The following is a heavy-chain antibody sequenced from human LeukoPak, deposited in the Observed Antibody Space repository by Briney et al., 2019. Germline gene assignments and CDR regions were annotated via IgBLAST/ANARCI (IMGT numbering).Heavy chain of an antibody. CDR2: ISYDGSNK. CDR3: ARGGTTGTINGMDV. Sequence: PGGSLRLSCAASGFTFSSYGMHWVRQAPGKGLEWVAVISYDGSNKYYADSVKGRFTISRDNSKNTLYLQMNSLRAEDTAVYYCARGGTTGTINGMDVWGQGTTVTVSS. CDR1: GFTFSSYG. J-gene: IGHJ6*02. D-gene: IGHD1-1*01. V-gene: IGHV3-30*03.